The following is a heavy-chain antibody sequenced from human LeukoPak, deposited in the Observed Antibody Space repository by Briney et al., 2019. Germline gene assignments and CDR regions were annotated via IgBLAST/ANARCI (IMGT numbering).Heavy chain of an antibody. CDR2: IYSGGST. CDR3: ATDRKVGATSDY. CDR1: RFTLRSNY. D-gene: IGHD1-26*01. V-gene: IGHV3-66*01. J-gene: IGHJ4*02. Sequence: GGSLRLSCAASRFTLRSNYMSWVRQAPGTGLKWVSVIYSGGSTYNADSVKGRFTISRDNSKNTLYLQMNGLRAEDTAVYYCATDRKVGATSDYWGQGTLVTVSS.